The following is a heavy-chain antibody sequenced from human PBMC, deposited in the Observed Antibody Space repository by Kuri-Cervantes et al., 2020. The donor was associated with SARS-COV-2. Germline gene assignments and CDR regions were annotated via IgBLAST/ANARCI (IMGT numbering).Heavy chain of an antibody. CDR1: GFTFSSYG. CDR2: IWYDGRNK. J-gene: IGHJ6*02. CDR3: ARDPYYYDSTVLDV. V-gene: IGHV3-33*08. D-gene: IGHD3-22*01. Sequence: GGSLRLSCAASGFTFSSYGMHWVRQAPGKGLEWVAVIWYDGRNKYYADSVKGRFTISRGNSKNTLYLQMNSLRAEDTAVYYCARDPYYYDSTVLDVWGQGTTVTVSS.